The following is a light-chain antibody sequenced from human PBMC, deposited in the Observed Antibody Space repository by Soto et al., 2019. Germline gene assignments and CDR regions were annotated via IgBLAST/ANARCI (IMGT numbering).Light chain of an antibody. J-gene: IGLJ1*01. Sequence: QSALTQPASVSGSPGQSITISCTGTSSDVGGYIYVSWYQHHPGEAPKLMIYDVSYRPSGVSDRFSGSKSGNTASLTISGLQAEDEADYYCSSYTSSSTPFLFGTGTKVTVL. CDR2: DVS. CDR1: SSDVGGYIY. CDR3: SSYTSSSTPFL. V-gene: IGLV2-14*03.